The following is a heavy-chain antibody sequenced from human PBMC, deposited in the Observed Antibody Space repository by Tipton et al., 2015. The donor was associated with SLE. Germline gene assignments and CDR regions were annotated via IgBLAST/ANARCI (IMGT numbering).Heavy chain of an antibody. V-gene: IGHV4-61*02. D-gene: IGHD3-3*01. CDR1: GDSINRGSYY. CDR2: FYRSEST. Sequence: LRLSCTVSGDSINRGSYYWTWIRQPAGKGLEWIGRFYRSESTNYNPSLQSRVTISVDTSKNQFSLRRTSVTAADTAVYYCARLGDYDFWSGFDFDSWGQGTLVTVSS. J-gene: IGHJ4*02. CDR3: ARLGDYDFWSGFDFDS.